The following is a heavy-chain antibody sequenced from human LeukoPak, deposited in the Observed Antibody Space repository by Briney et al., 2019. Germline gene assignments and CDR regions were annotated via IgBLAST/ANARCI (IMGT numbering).Heavy chain of an antibody. CDR3: ARDLAAAGRGFDY. V-gene: IGHV4-34*01. D-gene: IGHD6-13*01. Sequence: SETLSLTCAVYGGSFSGYYWRWIRQPPGKGLGWIGEINHSGSTNYNPSLKSRVTISVDTSKNQFSLKLSSVTAADTAVYYCARDLAAAGRGFDYWGQGTLVTVSS. CDR2: INHSGST. J-gene: IGHJ4*02. CDR1: GGSFSGYY.